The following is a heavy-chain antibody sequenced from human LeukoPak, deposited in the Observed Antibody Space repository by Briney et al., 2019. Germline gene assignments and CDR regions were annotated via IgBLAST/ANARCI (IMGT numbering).Heavy chain of an antibody. Sequence: SETLSLTCNVSGDYITSTNYYWAWIRQPPGKGLEWIASIYSSGNTYYNPSLKSRVIISIDTSKHQISLKVPSVTAADAALYYCTRRCRLWKEEITGSLDSWGQGTLVTVSS. CDR1: GDYITSTNYY. V-gene: IGHV4-39*01. J-gene: IGHJ4*02. CDR2: IYSSGNT. D-gene: IGHD2-8*02. CDR3: TRRCRLWKEEITGSLDS.